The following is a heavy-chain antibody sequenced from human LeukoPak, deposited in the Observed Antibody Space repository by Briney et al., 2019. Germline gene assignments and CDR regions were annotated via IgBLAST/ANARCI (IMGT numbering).Heavy chain of an antibody. CDR2: INHSGST. Sequence: SETLSLTCAVYGGSFSGYYWSWIRQPPGKGLEWIGEINHSGSTNYNPSLKSRVTISVDTSKNQFSLKLSSVTAADTAVYYCARSRALLWFGLAENSRQYNWFDPWGQGTLVTVSS. CDR3: ARSRALLWFGLAENSRQYNWFDP. CDR1: GGSFSGYY. J-gene: IGHJ5*02. D-gene: IGHD3-10*01. V-gene: IGHV4-34*01.